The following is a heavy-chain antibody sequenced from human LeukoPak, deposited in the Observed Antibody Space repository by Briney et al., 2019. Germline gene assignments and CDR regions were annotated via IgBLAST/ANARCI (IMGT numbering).Heavy chain of an antibody. D-gene: IGHD3-22*01. J-gene: IGHJ4*02. V-gene: IGHV3-23*01. Sequence: GGSLRLSCAASGFTFSSHAMTWVRQASGKGLEWVSSIRGSGGNTYYADSVKGRFTISRDNFQNTLYLQMNSLRAEDTAVYYCAKDYYDSCIFSAPHLFACWGQGTLVTVSS. CDR1: GFTFSSHA. CDR2: IRGSGGNT. CDR3: AKDYYDSCIFSAPHLFAC.